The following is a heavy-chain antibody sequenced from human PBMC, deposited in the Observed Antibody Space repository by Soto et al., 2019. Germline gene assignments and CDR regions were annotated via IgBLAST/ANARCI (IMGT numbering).Heavy chain of an antibody. CDR2: TYYTGST. CDR3: VKGGSSKFDP. J-gene: IGHJ5*02. D-gene: IGHD1-26*01. CDR1: GGSISRYY. V-gene: IGHV4-59*01. Sequence: SETLSLTCTVSGGSISRYYWSWIRQPPGKGLEWIGYTYYTGSTNYNPSLKSRVTISVDTSKNQFSLKLSSVTAADTAVYYCVKGGSSKFDPWGQGTLVTVSS.